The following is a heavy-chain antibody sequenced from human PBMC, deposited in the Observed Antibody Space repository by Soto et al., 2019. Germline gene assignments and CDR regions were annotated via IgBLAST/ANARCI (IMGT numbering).Heavy chain of an antibody. CDR2: IGTAGDT. CDR1: GFTFSSYD. Sequence: HPGGSLRLSCAASGFTFSSYDMHWVRQATGKGLEWVSAIGTAGDTYYPGSVKGRFTISRENAKNSLYLQMNSLRAGDTAVYYCARARKDYYYGMDVWGQGTTVTVSS. V-gene: IGHV3-13*01. CDR3: ARARKDYYYGMDV. J-gene: IGHJ6*02.